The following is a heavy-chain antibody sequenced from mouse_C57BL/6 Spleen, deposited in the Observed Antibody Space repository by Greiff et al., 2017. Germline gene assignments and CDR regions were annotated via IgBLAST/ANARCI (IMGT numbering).Heavy chain of an antibody. CDR1: GYTFTDYY. CDR2: IYPGSGNT. V-gene: IGHV1-76*01. D-gene: IGHD2-3*01. Sequence: VQLQQSGAELVRPGASVKLSCKASGYTFTDYYINWVKQRPGQGLEWIARIYPGSGNTYYNEKFKGKATLTAEKSSSAAYMQLSSLTSEDSAVYVCARDGYYECYAMDYWGQGTSVTVSS. J-gene: IGHJ4*01. CDR3: ARDGYYECYAMDY.